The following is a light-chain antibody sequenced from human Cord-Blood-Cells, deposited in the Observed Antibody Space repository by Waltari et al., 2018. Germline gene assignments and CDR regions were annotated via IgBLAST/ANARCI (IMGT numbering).Light chain of an antibody. CDR3: QQSYSTPQT. V-gene: IGKV1-39*01. J-gene: IGKJ1*01. Sequence: DMQMTQSPSSLSASVGDRVTITCRASQSISSYLYWYQQKPGKAPKLLIYAASSLQSGVPSRSSGSGSGTDFTLTISSLQPEEFATYYCQQSYSTPQTFGQGTKVEIK. CDR2: AAS. CDR1: QSISSY.